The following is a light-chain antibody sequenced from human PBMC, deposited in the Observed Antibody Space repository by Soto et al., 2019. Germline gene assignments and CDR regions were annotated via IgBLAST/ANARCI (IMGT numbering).Light chain of an antibody. CDR3: QQRSKARFT. CDR2: DAS. CDR1: QSVSSY. V-gene: IGKV3-11*01. J-gene: IGKJ3*01. Sequence: EIVLTQSPATLSLSPGERATLSCRASQSVSSYLAWYQQKPGQAPRLLIYDASNRATGIPARFSGSGSGTDFTLTISSLEPEDFAVYYCQQRSKARFTFGPGTKVDIK.